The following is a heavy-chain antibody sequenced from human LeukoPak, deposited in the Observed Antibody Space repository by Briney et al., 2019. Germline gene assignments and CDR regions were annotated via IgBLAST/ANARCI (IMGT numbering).Heavy chain of an antibody. D-gene: IGHD3-10*01. J-gene: IGHJ6*02. Sequence: GGSLRLSCAASGFTFSSYAMSWVRQAPGKGLEWVSTISGSGGSTYYADSVKGRFTISRDNSKNTLYLQMNSLRAEDTAVYHCASLHYYGSGSYPYYYGMDVWGQGTTVTVSS. CDR1: GFTFSSYA. V-gene: IGHV3-23*01. CDR2: ISGSGGST. CDR3: ASLHYYGSGSYPYYYGMDV.